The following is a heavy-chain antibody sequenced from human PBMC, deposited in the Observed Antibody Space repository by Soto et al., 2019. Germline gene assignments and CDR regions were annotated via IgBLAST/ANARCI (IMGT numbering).Heavy chain of an antibody. CDR3: ARVWGWGYYPECFQQ. Sequence: QVQLQESGPGLVKPSQTLSLTCTVSGGSISSGGYYWSWISQPPGKGLEWLGYIYYSGSTYYNPSLKSRVTIAVDTSKYQVSLKLSCVTAADTAVYYCARVWGWGYYPECFQQWGQGTLVTVSS. V-gene: IGHV4-31*03. J-gene: IGHJ1*01. CDR1: GGSISSGGYY. D-gene: IGHD3-22*01. CDR2: IYYSGST.